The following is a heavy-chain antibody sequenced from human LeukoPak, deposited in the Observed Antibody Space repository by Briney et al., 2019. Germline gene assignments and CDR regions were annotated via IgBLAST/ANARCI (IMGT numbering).Heavy chain of an antibody. CDR3: AKDLYRPRRWDFDY. D-gene: IGHD1-26*01. CDR2: ISGSGGST. V-gene: IGHV3-23*01. Sequence: GGSLRLSCAASGFTFSSYAMSWVRQAPGKGLGWVSAISGSGGSTYYADSVKGRFTISRDNSKNTLYLQMNSLRAEDTAVYYCAKDLYRPRRWDFDYWGQGTLVTVSS. CDR1: GFTFSSYA. J-gene: IGHJ4*02.